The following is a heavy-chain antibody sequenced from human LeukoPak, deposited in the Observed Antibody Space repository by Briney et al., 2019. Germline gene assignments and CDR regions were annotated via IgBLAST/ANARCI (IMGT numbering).Heavy chain of an antibody. J-gene: IGHJ4*02. V-gene: IGHV3-73*01. CDR1: GFTFSGSA. D-gene: IGHD3-22*01. CDR2: IRSKANSYAT. Sequence: GGSLRLSCAASGFTFSGSAMHWVRQASGKGLEWLGRIRSKANSYATAYAASVKGRFTISRDDSKNTAYLQMNSLETEDTAVYYCTRRSSDDSSGYYQGWGQGTLVTVSS. CDR3: TRRSSDDSSGYYQG.